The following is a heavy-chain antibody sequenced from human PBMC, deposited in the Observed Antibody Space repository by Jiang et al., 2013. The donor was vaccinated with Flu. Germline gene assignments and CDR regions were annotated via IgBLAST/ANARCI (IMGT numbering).Heavy chain of an antibody. D-gene: IGHD5-24*01. CDR1: GFTFSSYG. V-gene: IGHV3-33*01. CDR3: ARDRRWLQSIDAFDI. CDR2: IWYDGSNK. J-gene: IGHJ3*02. Sequence: VQLVESGGGVVQPGRSLRLSCAASGFTFSSYGMHWVRQAPGKGLEWVAVIWYDGSNKYYADSVKGRFTISRDNSKNTLYLQMNSLRAEDTAVYYCARDRRWLQSIDAFDIWGQGTMVTVSS.